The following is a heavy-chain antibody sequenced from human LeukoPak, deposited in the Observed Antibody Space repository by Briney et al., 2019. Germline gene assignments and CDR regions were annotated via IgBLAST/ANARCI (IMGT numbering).Heavy chain of an antibody. V-gene: IGHV3-30-3*01. D-gene: IGHD6-19*01. CDR1: GFTFSSYA. J-gene: IGHJ4*02. CDR3: ARFRQWLGYFDY. Sequence: GGSLRLSCAASGFTFSSYAMHWVRQAPGKGLEWVAVISYDGSNKYYADSVKGRFTISRDNSKNTLYLQMNSLRAEDTAVYYCARFRQWLGYFDYWGQGTLVTVSS. CDR2: ISYDGSNK.